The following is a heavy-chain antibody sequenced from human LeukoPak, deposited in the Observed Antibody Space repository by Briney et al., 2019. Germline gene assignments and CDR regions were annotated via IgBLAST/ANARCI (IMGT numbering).Heavy chain of an antibody. CDR1: GLSFRDYA. V-gene: IGHV3-30*04. D-gene: IGHD3-22*01. CDR3: VRGRADSSAYYWGPFDL. CDR2: ISQDGSNQ. J-gene: IGHJ4*02. Sequence: GESLKISCEASGLSFRDYAMHWARQAPGRGLEWVAVISQDGSNQNYADSVQDRVTISRDNSKNTLFLQMFTLKTEDTAVYFCVRGRADSSAYYWGPFDLWGQGALVTVSA.